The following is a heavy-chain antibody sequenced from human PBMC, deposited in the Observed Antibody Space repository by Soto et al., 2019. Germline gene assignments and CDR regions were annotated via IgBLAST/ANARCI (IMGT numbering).Heavy chain of an antibody. J-gene: IGHJ3*02. V-gene: IGHV3-11*04. CDR2: ISSSGGTI. CDR3: ARDLAYGSGEPQDAFDI. Sequence: PGGSLRLSCAASGFTFIDYYMNWIRQAPGKGLEWVSHISSSGGTIYYADSVKGRFTISRDNSKNTLYLQMNSLRAEDTAVYYCARDLAYGSGEPQDAFDIWGQGTMVTVSS. CDR1: GFTFIDYY. D-gene: IGHD3-10*01.